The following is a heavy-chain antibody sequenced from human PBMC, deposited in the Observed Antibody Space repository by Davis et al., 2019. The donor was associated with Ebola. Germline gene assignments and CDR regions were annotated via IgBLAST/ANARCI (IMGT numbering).Heavy chain of an antibody. CDR1: EFTFRSYW. V-gene: IGHV3-74*01. J-gene: IGHJ4*02. CDR3: ATCGFCVSSSGIDY. Sequence: PGGSLRLSCVGSEFTFRSYWFHWVRQAPGKGLEWVSRIDTDGSTTNYADSVRGRFIISRDNAKNTLYLQMNSLSADDTAVYYCATCGFCVSSSGIDYRGQGTLVTVSS. CDR2: IDTDGSTT. D-gene: IGHD6-19*01.